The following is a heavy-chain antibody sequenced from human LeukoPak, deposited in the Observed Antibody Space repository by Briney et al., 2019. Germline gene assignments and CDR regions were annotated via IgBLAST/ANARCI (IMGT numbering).Heavy chain of an antibody. J-gene: IGHJ4*02. V-gene: IGHV1-69*04. D-gene: IGHD6-13*01. Sequence: GASVKVPCKTSGYTFVTKPISWVRQAPGQGLEWMGRILPILGLTNYAQKFQGRVTITADKSTNTAHMELSSLRSEDTAMYYCARGPDKLSWYRFDYWGQGTLVTVSS. CDR2: ILPILGLT. CDR1: GYTFVTKP. CDR3: ARGPDKLSWYRFDY.